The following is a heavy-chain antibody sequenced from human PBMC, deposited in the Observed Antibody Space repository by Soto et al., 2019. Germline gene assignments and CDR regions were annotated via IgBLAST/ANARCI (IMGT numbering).Heavy chain of an antibody. V-gene: IGHV3-9*01. CDR3: AKEMITFGDFNYYYMDV. D-gene: IGHD3-16*01. CDR1: GFTFDQYT. Sequence: DVQLVESGGGLVQPGRSLRLACAASGFTFDQYTMHWVRQAPGKGLEWVSSITWSSGTIGYADSVKGRFTISRDNAKNSLYLQMNSLRGEDTALYYCAKEMITFGDFNYYYMDVWGNGTTVTVSS. J-gene: IGHJ6*03. CDR2: ITWSSGTI.